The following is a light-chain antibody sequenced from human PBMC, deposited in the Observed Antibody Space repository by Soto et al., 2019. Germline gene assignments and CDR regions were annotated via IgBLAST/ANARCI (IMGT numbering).Light chain of an antibody. CDR2: KAS. CDR1: QDISNY. V-gene: IGKV1-5*03. J-gene: IGKJ1*01. Sequence: RMTHSPPPLSASLGDRVALPCQASQDISNYLNWYQQKPGKAPKLLIYKASSLESGVPSRFSGSGSGTEFTLTISSLKPDDFATYYCQQYNSYRTFGQGTKVDIK. CDR3: QQYNSYRT.